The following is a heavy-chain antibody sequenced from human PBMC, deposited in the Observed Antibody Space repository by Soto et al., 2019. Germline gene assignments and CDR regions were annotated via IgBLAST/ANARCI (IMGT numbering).Heavy chain of an antibody. CDR2: TSYDGKNK. CDR1: GFTFSNFV. D-gene: IGHD6-13*01. Sequence: QVQLVESGGGVVQPGGSLRLSCAASGFTFSNFVMHWVRQAPGKGLEWVAATSYDGKNKDHADSVKGLFTISRDNSKNTLYLQMNSLRHEDTAVSFCARERAIAATGIFYYWGQGTLVTVSS. J-gene: IGHJ4*02. CDR3: ARERAIAATGIFYY. V-gene: IGHV3-30*04.